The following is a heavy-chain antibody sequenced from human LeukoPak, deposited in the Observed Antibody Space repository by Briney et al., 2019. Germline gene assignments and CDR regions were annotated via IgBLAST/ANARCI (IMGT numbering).Heavy chain of an antibody. D-gene: IGHD4-17*01. CDR2: ISAYNGNT. CDR1: GYTFTSYG. V-gene: IGHV1-18*01. CDR3: ARVGYLRQKGSFDY. J-gene: IGHJ4*02. Sequence: ASVTVSFKASGYTFTSYGISWVGQAPGQGREGVGWISAYNGNTNYAQKLQGRVTMTTDTSTSTAYMELRSLRSDDTAVYYCARVGYLRQKGSFDYWGQGTLVTVSS.